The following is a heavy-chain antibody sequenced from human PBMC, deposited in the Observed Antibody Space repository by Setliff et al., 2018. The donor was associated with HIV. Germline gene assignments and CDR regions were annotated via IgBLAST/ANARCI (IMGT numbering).Heavy chain of an antibody. D-gene: IGHD3-22*01. J-gene: IGHJ4*02. CDR2: IYWEDDK. CDR3: AHISRGAYVNIKYYFDY. Sequence: SGPTLVHPPQTLTLTCTFSGFSVTTDGVGVAWIRQRPGKAPEWLALIYWEDDKRYSPSLKSTLTITKDTSKYQVVLTITNMDPVDTATYYCAHISRGAYVNIKYYFDYWGQGTLVTVSS. CDR1: GFSVTTDGVG. V-gene: IGHV2-5*02.